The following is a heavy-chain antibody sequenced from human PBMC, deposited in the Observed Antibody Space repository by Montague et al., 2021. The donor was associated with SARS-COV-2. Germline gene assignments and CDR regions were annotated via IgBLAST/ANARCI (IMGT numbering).Heavy chain of an antibody. CDR3: ARGFDY. V-gene: IGHV4-59*01. CDR1: GGSISSYY. J-gene: IGHJ4*02. CDR2: NYYSGST. Sequence: SETLSLTCTVSGGSISSYYWSWIRQPPGKGLQWIGYNYYSGSTNYNPPLMGRVTITVDTSKKQFSLKLSSVIAADKAMYYCARGFDYWGQGTLVTVSS.